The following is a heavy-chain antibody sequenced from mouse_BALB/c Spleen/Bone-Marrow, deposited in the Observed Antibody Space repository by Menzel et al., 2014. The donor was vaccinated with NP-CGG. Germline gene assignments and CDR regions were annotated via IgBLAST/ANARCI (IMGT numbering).Heavy chain of an antibody. CDR1: GFTFSDFY. Sequence: DVKLQESGGGLVQPGGSLRLSCATSGFTFSDFYMEWVRQPPGKGLEWIAASRNKANDYTTEYSASVKGRFIVSRDTSQSILYLQMNALRAEDTAIYYCARDVHYWGQGTTLTVSS. CDR2: SRNKANDYTT. CDR3: ARDVHY. V-gene: IGHV7-1*02. J-gene: IGHJ2*01.